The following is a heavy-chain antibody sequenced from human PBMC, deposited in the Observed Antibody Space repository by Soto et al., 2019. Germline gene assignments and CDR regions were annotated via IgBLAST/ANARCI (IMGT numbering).Heavy chain of an antibody. D-gene: IGHD6-19*01. Sequence: GESLKISCKGSGYSFTSYWIGWVRQMPGKGLEWMGIIYPGDSDTRYSPSFQGQVTISADKSISTAYLQWSSLKASDTAMYYCARPGSYSSGWYDGPNSSVDYWGQGTLVTVSS. CDR2: IYPGDSDT. J-gene: IGHJ4*02. CDR3: ARPGSYSSGWYDGPNSSVDY. V-gene: IGHV5-51*01. CDR1: GYSFTSYW.